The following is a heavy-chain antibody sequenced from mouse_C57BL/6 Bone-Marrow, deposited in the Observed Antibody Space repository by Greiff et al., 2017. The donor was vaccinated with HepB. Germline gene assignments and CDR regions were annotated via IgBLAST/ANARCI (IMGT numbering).Heavy chain of an antibody. CDR2: IRNKANGYTT. CDR3: ASSRTYGNYDFDY. V-gene: IGHV7-3*01. J-gene: IGHJ2*01. Sequence: EVKLMESGGGLVQPGGSLSLSCAASGFTFTDYYMSWVRQPPGKALEWLGFIRNKANGYTTEYSASVKGRFTISRDNSQSILYLQMNALRAEDSATYYCASSRTYGNYDFDYWGQGTTLTVSS. D-gene: IGHD2-1*01. CDR1: GFTFTDYY.